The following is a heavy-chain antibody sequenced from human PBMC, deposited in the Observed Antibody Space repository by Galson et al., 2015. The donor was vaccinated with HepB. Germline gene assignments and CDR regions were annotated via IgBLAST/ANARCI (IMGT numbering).Heavy chain of an antibody. J-gene: IGHJ4*02. Sequence: SVKVSCKASGYTFTRYGITWVRQAPGRGLEWMGWISAYNGSTNYAQKFQGRVTMTTDTSTSTAYMELRSLRSDDTAVYFCARGPIGLTIFGVVPFDYWGQGTLVTVSS. CDR3: ARGPIGLTIFGVVPFDY. CDR2: ISAYNGST. V-gene: IGHV1-18*01. CDR1: GYTFTRYG. D-gene: IGHD3-3*01.